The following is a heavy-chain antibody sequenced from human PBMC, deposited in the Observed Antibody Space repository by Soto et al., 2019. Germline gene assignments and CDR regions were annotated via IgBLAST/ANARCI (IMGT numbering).Heavy chain of an antibody. J-gene: IGHJ3*02. CDR2: ISYDGSNK. CDR1: GFTFSSYA. Sequence: PGGSLRLSCAASGFTFSSYAMHWVRQAPGKGLEWVAVISYDGSNKYYADSVKGRFTISRDNSKNTLYLQMNSLRAEDTFVYYCARARYSYGYDAFDIWGQGTMVTVSS. V-gene: IGHV3-30-3*01. CDR3: ARARYSYGYDAFDI. D-gene: IGHD5-18*01.